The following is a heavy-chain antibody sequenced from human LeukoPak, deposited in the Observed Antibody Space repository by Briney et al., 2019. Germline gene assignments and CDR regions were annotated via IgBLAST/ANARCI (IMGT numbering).Heavy chain of an antibody. Sequence: KAPETLSLTCTVSGGSISSYYWSWIRQPPGKGLEWIGYIYYSGSTNYNPSLKSRVTISVDTSKNQFSLKLSSVTAADTAVYYCARRAMVRGISWFDPWGQGTLVTVSS. CDR2: IYYSGST. D-gene: IGHD3-10*01. CDR1: GGSISSYY. CDR3: ARRAMVRGISWFDP. J-gene: IGHJ5*02. V-gene: IGHV4-59*08.